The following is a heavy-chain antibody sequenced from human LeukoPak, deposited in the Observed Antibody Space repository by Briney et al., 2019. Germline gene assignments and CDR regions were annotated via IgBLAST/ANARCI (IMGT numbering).Heavy chain of an antibody. V-gene: IGHV3-23*02. CDR2: ISGRGDDT. J-gene: IGHJ5*02. CDR3: AREELGSSLGFDP. D-gene: IGHD3-16*01. Sequence: GGSLRLSCAASGFTFSNYALAWVRQAPGKGLEWVSSISGRGDDTHYGDSVKGRFTISRDNSKNTLYLQMNSLRAEDTAVYYCAREELGSSLGFDPWGQGTLVTVSS. CDR1: GFTFSNYA.